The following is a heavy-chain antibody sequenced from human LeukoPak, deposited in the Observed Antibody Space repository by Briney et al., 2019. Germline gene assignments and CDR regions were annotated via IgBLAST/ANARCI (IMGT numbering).Heavy chain of an antibody. V-gene: IGHV4-61*01. J-gene: IGHJ3*02. CDR2: IYYSGST. CDR1: GGSVSSGSYY. Sequence: SETLSLTCTVSGGSVSSGSYYWSWIRQPPGKGLEWIGYIYYSGSTNYNPSLKSRVTISVDTSKNQFSLKLSSVTAADTAVYYCARAFWGWLAFDIWGQGTMVTVSS. CDR3: ARAFWGWLAFDI. D-gene: IGHD6-19*01.